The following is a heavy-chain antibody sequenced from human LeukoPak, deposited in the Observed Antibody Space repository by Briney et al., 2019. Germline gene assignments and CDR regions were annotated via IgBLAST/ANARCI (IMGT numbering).Heavy chain of an antibody. CDR3: ARVDGSPDS. CDR1: GYTFTRYD. Sequence: ASVKVSCKVSGYTFTRYDINWVRQATGQGLEWMGWVNLKSGNTGSAQKFQGRVTITRDTSINTAYMELSSLRPEDTGVYYCARVDGSPDSWGQGTLVTVSS. CDR2: VNLKSGNT. D-gene: IGHD2-15*01. J-gene: IGHJ4*02. V-gene: IGHV1-8*03.